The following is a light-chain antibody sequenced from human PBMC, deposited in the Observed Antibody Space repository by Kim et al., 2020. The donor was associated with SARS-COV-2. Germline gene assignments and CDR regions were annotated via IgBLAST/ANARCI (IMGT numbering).Light chain of an antibody. CDR1: KLGDKY. Sequence: SSELTQPPSVSVSPGQTASITCSGDKLGDKYACWYQQKPGQSPVLVIYQDSKRPSGIPERFSGSNSGNTATLTISGTQAMDEADYYCQAWDSSTGEVFGGGTQLTVL. V-gene: IGLV3-1*01. CDR3: QAWDSSTGEV. J-gene: IGLJ2*01. CDR2: QDS.